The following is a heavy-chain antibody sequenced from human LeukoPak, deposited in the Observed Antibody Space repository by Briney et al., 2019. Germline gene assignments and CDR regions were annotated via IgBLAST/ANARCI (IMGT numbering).Heavy chain of an antibody. CDR2: INAGNGNT. J-gene: IGHJ6*02. D-gene: IGHD1-26*01. CDR1: GYTFTRYT. CDR3: ARTLGATSGMDV. V-gene: IGHV1-3*01. Sequence: ASVTVSCKASGYTFTRYTMHWVRQAPGQRLEWMGWINAGNGNTKYSQKFQGRVTITRDTSASTAYMELSSLRSEDTAVYYCARTLGATSGMDVWGQGTTVTVSS.